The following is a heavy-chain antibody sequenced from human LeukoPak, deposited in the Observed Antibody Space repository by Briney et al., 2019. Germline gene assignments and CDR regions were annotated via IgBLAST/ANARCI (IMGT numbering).Heavy chain of an antibody. D-gene: IGHD1-26*01. J-gene: IGHJ4*02. CDR1: GFTFSSYG. CDR2: IRYDGSNK. V-gene: IGHV3-30*02. CDR3: AKDGQWELVRGGDFDY. Sequence: GGSLRLSCAASGFTFSSYGMHWVRQAPGKGLEWVAFIRYDGSNKDYADSVKGRFTISRDKSKNTLYLQMNSLRAGGTAVYYCAKDGQWELVRGGDFDYWGQGTLVTVSS.